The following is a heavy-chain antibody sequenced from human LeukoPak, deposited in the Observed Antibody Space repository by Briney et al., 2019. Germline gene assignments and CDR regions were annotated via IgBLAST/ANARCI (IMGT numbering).Heavy chain of an antibody. CDR2: FDPEDGET. Sequence: GASVKVSCKVSGYTLTELSMHWVRQAPGKGLEWMGGFDPEDGETIYAQKFQGRVTMTEDTSTDTAYMELSSLRSEDTAVYYCAFSGYCSSTSCYREFDYWGQGTLVTVSS. V-gene: IGHV1-24*01. CDR1: GYTLTELS. J-gene: IGHJ4*02. CDR3: AFSGYCSSTSCYREFDY. D-gene: IGHD2-2*02.